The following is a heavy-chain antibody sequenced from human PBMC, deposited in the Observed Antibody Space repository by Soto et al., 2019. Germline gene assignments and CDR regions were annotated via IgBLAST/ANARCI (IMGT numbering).Heavy chain of an antibody. CDR2: ISGSCGST. Sequence: EVQLLESGGGLVQPGGSLRLSCAASGFTFSSYAMSWVRQAPGKGLEWVSAISGSCGSTYYADSVKGRFTISRDNSKNTLYLQMNSLRAEDTAVYYCAKETGTTRYYYYYMDVWGKGTTVTVSS. CDR3: AKETGTTRYYYYYMDV. D-gene: IGHD1-7*01. V-gene: IGHV3-23*01. CDR1: GFTFSSYA. J-gene: IGHJ6*03.